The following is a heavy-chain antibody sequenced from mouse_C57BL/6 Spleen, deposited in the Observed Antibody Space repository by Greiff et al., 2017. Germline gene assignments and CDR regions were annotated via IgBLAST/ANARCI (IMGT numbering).Heavy chain of an antibody. J-gene: IGHJ1*03. V-gene: IGHV1-64*01. CDR1: GYTFTSYW. CDR2: IHPNSGST. D-gene: IGHD1-1*01. CDR3: ARYSLTTSVVATRYFDV. Sequence: QVQLQQPGAELVKPGASVKLSCKASGYTFTSYWMHWVKQRPGQGLEWIGMIHPNSGSTNYNEKFKSKATLTVDKSSSTAYMQLSSLTSEDSAVYYCARYSLTTSVVATRYFDVWGTGTTVTVSS.